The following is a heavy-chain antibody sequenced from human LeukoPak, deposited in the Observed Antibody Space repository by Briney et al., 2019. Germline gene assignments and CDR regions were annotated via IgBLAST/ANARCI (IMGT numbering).Heavy chain of an antibody. CDR2: IYTSGST. V-gene: IGHV4-4*07. CDR1: GGSISSYY. Sequence: SETLSLTCTVSGGSISSYYWSWIRQPAGKGLEWIVRIYTSGSTKYKPSLKSRVTMSVDPLRNQFSLKLSSLTAADTAVYYCARERAYYDYVWGSYRSLYFDYWGQGTLVTVSS. D-gene: IGHD3-16*02. CDR3: ARERAYYDYVWGSYRSLYFDY. J-gene: IGHJ4*02.